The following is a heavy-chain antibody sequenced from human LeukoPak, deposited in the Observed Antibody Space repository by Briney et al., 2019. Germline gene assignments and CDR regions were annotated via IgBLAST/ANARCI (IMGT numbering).Heavy chain of an antibody. J-gene: IGHJ4*02. CDR2: ISYDGSNK. CDR1: GFTFSSYA. D-gene: IGHD3-22*01. CDR3: ATGSGYLDY. Sequence: GRSLRLSCAASGFTFSSYAMHWVRQAPGKGLEWVAVISYDGSNKYYADSVKGRFTISRDNSKNTLYLQMNSLRAEDTAVYYCATGSGYLDYWGQGTLVTVSS. V-gene: IGHV3-30-3*01.